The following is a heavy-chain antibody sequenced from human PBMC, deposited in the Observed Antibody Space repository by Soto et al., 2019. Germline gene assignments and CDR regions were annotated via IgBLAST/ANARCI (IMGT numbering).Heavy chain of an antibody. CDR2: ISAYNGNT. D-gene: IGHD3-16*02. V-gene: IGHV1-18*01. CDR1: GGTFSSYA. Sequence: ASVNVYCKSSGGTFSSYAISWVRQAPGQGLEWMGWISAYNGNTNYAQKLQGRVTMTTDTSTSTAYMELRSLRSDDTAVYYCARVGSDMITFGGVIVSNGWFDPWGQGTLVTVSS. J-gene: IGHJ5*02. CDR3: ARVGSDMITFGGVIVSNGWFDP.